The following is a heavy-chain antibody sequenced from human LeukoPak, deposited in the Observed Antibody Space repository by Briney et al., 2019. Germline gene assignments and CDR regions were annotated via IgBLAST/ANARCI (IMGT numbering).Heavy chain of an antibody. D-gene: IGHD1-1*01. CDR3: PGGFGHNWSPFEN. CDR2: INGDGSDI. Sequence: GGSLRLSCAASGFTFRNYWMHWVRQAPGKGLVWVSRINGDGSDISYADFVKGRFTISRDNAKNTLSLQMDSLTDDDTALYYCPGGFGHNWSPFENWGQGTLIAVSS. V-gene: IGHV3-74*01. CDR1: GFTFRNYW. J-gene: IGHJ4*02.